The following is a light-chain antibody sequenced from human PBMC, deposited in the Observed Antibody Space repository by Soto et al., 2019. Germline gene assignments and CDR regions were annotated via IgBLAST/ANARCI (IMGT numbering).Light chain of an antibody. Sequence: QSVLTQPPSVSAAPGQKVTISCSGSSSNIGNNYVSWYQQLPGTAPKLLIYGNNIRPSGVPDRFSGSKFATSAYLTISGLQAEDEAEYYCQSQDGSLSVSVFGGGTKVTVL. CDR1: SSNIGNNY. J-gene: IGLJ3*02. CDR2: GNN. V-gene: IGLV1-40*01. CDR3: QSQDGSLSVSV.